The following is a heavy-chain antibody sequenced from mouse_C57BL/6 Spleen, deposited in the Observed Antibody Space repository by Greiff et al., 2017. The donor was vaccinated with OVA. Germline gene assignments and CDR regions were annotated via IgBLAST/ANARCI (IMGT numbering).Heavy chain of an antibody. CDR2: IYPRSGNT. V-gene: IGHV1-81*01. CDR1: GYTFTSYG. CDR3: ARSLITTVVATNAMDY. J-gene: IGHJ4*01. Sequence: VQLQQSGAELARPGASVKLSCKASGYTFTSYGISWVKQRTGQGLEWIGEIYPRSGNTYYNEKFKGKATLTADKSSRTAYMELRSLTSEDSAVYFCARSLITTVVATNAMDYWGQGTSVTVSS. D-gene: IGHD1-1*01.